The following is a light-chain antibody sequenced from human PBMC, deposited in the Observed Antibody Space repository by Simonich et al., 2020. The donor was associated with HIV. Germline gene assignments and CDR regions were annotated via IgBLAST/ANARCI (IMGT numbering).Light chain of an antibody. CDR1: QSVLYSSDNENY. CDR3: QQYYSTPT. V-gene: IGKV4-1*01. J-gene: IGKJ2*01. Sequence: DIVMTQSPDSLAVSLGERATINCKSSQSVLYSSDNENYLAWYQQKPGQPPKLLIYWASTRESGVPDRFSGSGSETDVTLTISSLQAEDVAVYYCQQYYSTPTFGQGTKLEIK. CDR2: WAS.